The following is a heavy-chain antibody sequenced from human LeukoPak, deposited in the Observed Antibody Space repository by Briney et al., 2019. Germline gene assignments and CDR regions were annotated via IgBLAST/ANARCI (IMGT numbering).Heavy chain of an antibody. D-gene: IGHD3-22*01. CDR3: ARKMIGYYDADASVI. Sequence: ASVKVSCTASGYTFTGYYMHWVRQAPGQGLEWMGWINPNSGGTNYAQKFQGRVTMTRDTSISTAYMELSRLRSDDTAVYYCARKMIGYYDADASVIWGQGTMVTVSS. CDR2: INPNSGGT. J-gene: IGHJ3*02. V-gene: IGHV1-2*02. CDR1: GYTFTGYY.